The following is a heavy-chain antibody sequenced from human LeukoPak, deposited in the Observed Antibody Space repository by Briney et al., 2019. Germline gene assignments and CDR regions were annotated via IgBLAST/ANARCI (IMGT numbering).Heavy chain of an antibody. CDR2: IYSGGST. Sequence: AGGSLRLSCAASGFTVSSNYMSWVRQAPGKGLEWVSVIYSGGSTYYADSVKGRFTISRYNSKNTLYLQMNSLRAEDTAVYYCAREGPSYYDSSDQGGYFDYWGQGTLVTVSS. D-gene: IGHD3-22*01. V-gene: IGHV3-53*01. CDR3: AREGPSYYDSSDQGGYFDY. CDR1: GFTVSSNY. J-gene: IGHJ4*02.